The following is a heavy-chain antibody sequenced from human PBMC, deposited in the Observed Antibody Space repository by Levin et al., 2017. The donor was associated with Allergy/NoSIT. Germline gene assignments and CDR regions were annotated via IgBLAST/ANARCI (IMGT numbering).Heavy chain of an antibody. Sequence: LSLTCAASGFTFSDYYMSWIRQAPGKGLEWVSYISSSGSTIYYADSVKGRFTISRDNAKNSLYLQMNSLRAEDTAVYYCARDYLHYGSGSVSWYFDLWGRGTLVTVSS. J-gene: IGHJ2*01. CDR1: GFTFSDYY. CDR2: ISSSGSTI. V-gene: IGHV3-11*01. D-gene: IGHD3-10*01. CDR3: ARDYLHYGSGSVSWYFDL.